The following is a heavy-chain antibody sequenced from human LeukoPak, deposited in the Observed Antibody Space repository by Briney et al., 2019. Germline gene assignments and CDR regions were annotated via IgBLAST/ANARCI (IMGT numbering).Heavy chain of an antibody. Sequence: PGGSLRLSCAASGFTFSSYAMSWVRQAPGKGLEWVSAISGSGGSTYYADSVKGRFTISRDNSKNTLYLQMNSLRAEDTAVYYCAKDLFDYYDFWSGSPPNIYWGQGTLVTVSS. CDR1: GFTFSSYA. J-gene: IGHJ4*02. CDR3: AKDLFDYYDFWSGSPPNIY. D-gene: IGHD3-3*01. V-gene: IGHV3-23*01. CDR2: ISGSGGST.